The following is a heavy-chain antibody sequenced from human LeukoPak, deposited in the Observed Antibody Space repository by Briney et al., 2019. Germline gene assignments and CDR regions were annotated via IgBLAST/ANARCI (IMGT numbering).Heavy chain of an antibody. CDR3: ARDER. Sequence: GGSLRLSCAASGFTFDDYAMHWVRQAPGKGLEWVSGISWNSGSIGYADSVKGRFTISRDNSKNTLYLQMNSLRAEDTAVYYCARDERWGQGTLVTISS. J-gene: IGHJ4*02. V-gene: IGHV3-9*01. CDR2: ISWNSGSI. CDR1: GFTFDDYA.